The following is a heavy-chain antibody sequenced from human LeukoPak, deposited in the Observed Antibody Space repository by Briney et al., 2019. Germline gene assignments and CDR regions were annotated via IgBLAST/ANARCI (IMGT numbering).Heavy chain of an antibody. CDR1: GFVFDEYA. D-gene: IGHD2/OR15-2a*01. CDR3: ARTLNSRGAYGMDV. CDR2: ISYDGSNK. V-gene: IGHV3-30*04. J-gene: IGHJ6*02. Sequence: GRSLRLSCAASGFVFDEYAMHWVRHAPGKGLEWVAVISYDGSNKYYADSVKGRFTISRDNSKNTLYLQMNSLRAEDTAVYYCARTLNSRGAYGMDVWGQGTTVTVSS.